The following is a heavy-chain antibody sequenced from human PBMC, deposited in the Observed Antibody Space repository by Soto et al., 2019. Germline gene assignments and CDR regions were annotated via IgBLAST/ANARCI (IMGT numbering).Heavy chain of an antibody. J-gene: IGHJ6*02. D-gene: IGHD4-4*01. CDR1: GGTFSGYT. CDR2: ITPIFGSA. CDR3: ARDRDTNSRGNYYCYYGMDV. V-gene: IGHV1-69*13. Sequence: SVKVSCKASGGTFSGYTVSWVRQAPGQGLEWMGGITPIFGSANYAQKFQGRVTITADESTSTAYMEVSSLRSEDTAVYYCARDRDTNSRGNYYCYYGMDVWGQGTTVTVSS.